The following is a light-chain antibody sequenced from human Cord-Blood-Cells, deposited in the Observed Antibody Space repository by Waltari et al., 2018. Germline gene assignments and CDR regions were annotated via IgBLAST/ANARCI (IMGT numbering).Light chain of an antibody. CDR1: KLGDKY. Sequence: FELSQPPSVTVTPGKPASIPCSGEKLGDKYACGYQHKTGQSPVLILYQDSKPPSGFPERFSGSNSGNTATLTICGTRAMDEADYYCQAWDSSSVVFVGGTKLT. V-gene: IGLV3-1*01. J-gene: IGLJ2*01. CDR2: QDS. CDR3: QAWDSSSVV.